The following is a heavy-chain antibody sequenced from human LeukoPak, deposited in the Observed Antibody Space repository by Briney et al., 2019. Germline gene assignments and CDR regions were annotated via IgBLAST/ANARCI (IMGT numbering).Heavy chain of an antibody. CDR1: GYTFTSYY. J-gene: IGHJ4*02. CDR3: ARSNGVGSDFDY. Sequence: ASVKVSCKASGYTFTSYYMHWVRQAPGQGLEWRGIINPSGGSTSYEQKFQGRVTMTRDTSTSTVYMELSSLKSEDTAVYYCARSNGVGSDFDYWGQGTLVTVSS. V-gene: IGHV1-46*03. CDR2: INPSGGST. D-gene: IGHD2-8*01.